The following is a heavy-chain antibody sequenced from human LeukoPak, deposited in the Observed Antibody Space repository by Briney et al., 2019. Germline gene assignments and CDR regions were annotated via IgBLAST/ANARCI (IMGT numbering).Heavy chain of an antibody. CDR1: GFTFTNYW. CDR2: IREDGGDI. Sequence: GGSLRLSCAASGFTFTNYWMSWVRQAPGKGLEWVAMIREDGGDIYYVGSVKGRFTISRDNTKNSLYLQMYSLRAEDTAMYYCVRDRGSGSSQTHEFFEHWGQGTLVTVSS. J-gene: IGHJ1*01. CDR3: VRDRGSGSSQTHEFFEH. V-gene: IGHV3-7*01. D-gene: IGHD1-26*01.